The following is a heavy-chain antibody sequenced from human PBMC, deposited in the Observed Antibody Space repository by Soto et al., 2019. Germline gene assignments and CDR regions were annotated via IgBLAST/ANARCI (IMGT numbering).Heavy chain of an antibody. Sequence: ASVKVSCKASGYTFTTYAMHWVRQAPGQGLEWMGIISPSSGSTSYAQKFQGRVTMTTDTSTSTAYMELRSLRSDDTAVYYCARASGRSYWFDPLGHGKKVTVSS. J-gene: IGHJ5*02. CDR1: GYTFTTYA. CDR2: ISPSSGST. D-gene: IGHD1-26*01. V-gene: IGHV1-46*01. CDR3: ARASGRSYWFDP.